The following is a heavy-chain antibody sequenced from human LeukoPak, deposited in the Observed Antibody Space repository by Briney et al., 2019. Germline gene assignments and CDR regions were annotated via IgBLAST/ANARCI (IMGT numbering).Heavy chain of an antibody. CDR1: GFTFSSYD. V-gene: IGHV3-48*03. CDR2: ISSGGSSI. D-gene: IGHD4-17*01. CDR3: ARDNGDSSDY. J-gene: IGHJ4*02. Sequence: PRGSLRLSCAASGFTFSSYDMNCVRQAPRKGLEWISYISSGGSSIYYADSVKGRFTISRDNAKNSLYLHMNSLRAEDTAVYYCARDNGDSSDYWGQGTLVTVSS.